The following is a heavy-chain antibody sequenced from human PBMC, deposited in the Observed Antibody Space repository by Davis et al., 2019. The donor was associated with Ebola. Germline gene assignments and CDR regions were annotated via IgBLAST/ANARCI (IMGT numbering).Heavy chain of an antibody. D-gene: IGHD2-8*01. CDR3: ACYVLG. J-gene: IGHJ4*02. Sequence: GESLKISCTVSGFTFSNNWMSWVRQVPGKGLVWVSSINRGGTTTTYADSVKGRFTISRDNAKNTLYLQMNSLRVEDTAVYYCACYVLGWGQGALVTVSS. V-gene: IGHV3-74*01. CDR1: GFTFSNNW. CDR2: INRGGTTT.